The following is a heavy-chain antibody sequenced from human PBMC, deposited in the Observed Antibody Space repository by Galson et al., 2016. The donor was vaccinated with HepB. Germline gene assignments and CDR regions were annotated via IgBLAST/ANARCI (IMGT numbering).Heavy chain of an antibody. D-gene: IGHD2-2*02. V-gene: IGHV1-69*06. J-gene: IGHJ4*01. CDR1: GDTFSPYS. Sequence: SVKVSCKASGDTFSPYSISWVRQAPGQGLEWMGGITPMSGASDYARKFQGRVTIIADKSTTTVYMELSSLRSEDTAIYYCARAGLYCTTTRCYRAYFDYWGQGTLVSVSS. CDR3: ARAGLYCTTTRCYRAYFDY. CDR2: ITPMSGAS.